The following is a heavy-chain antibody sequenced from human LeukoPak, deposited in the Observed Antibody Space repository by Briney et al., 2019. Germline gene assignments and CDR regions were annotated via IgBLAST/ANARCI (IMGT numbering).Heavy chain of an antibody. CDR2: ISGTTCGT. Sequence: PGGSLRLSCAASGFTFSTCAMSWVRQAPGKGLEWVSGISGTTCGTYYADSVKGRFTISRDNSKNTLFLQVNSLRAEDTAVYYCAKVRTYFYHGLDVWGQGTTVTVSS. CDR3: AKVRTYFYHGLDV. V-gene: IGHV3-23*01. CDR1: GFTFSTCA. D-gene: IGHD1-14*01. J-gene: IGHJ6*02.